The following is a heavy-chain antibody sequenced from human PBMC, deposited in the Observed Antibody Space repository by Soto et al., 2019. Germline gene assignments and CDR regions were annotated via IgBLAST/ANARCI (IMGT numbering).Heavy chain of an antibody. CDR2: ISSSSSFI. J-gene: IGHJ6*02. Sequence: GGSLRLSCAASGFTFSTYNMNWVRQAPGKGLEWVSSISSSSSFIYYVDSVRGRFTISRDNAKNSLYLQMSSLRAEDTAVYYCARDYYSSNWENGYYSSAMDVWGPGTSVTVSS. CDR3: ARDYYSSNWENGYYSSAMDV. V-gene: IGHV3-21*01. CDR1: GFTFSTYN. D-gene: IGHD6-13*01.